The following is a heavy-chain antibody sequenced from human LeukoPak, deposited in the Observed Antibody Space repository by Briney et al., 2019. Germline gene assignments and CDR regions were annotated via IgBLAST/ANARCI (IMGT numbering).Heavy chain of an antibody. V-gene: IGHV1-58*01. CDR3: AAAYDILTGYHRYYFDY. Sequence: GTSVKVSCKASGFTFTSSAVQWVRQARGQPLEWIGWIVVGSGNTNYAQKFQERVTITRDMSTSTAYMELSSLRSEDTAVYYCAAAYDILTGYHRYYFDYWGQGTLVTVSS. D-gene: IGHD3-9*01. CDR1: GFTFTSSA. CDR2: IVVGSGNT. J-gene: IGHJ4*02.